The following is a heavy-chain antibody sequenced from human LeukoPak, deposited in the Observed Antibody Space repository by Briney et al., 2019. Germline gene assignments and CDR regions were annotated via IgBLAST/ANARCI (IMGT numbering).Heavy chain of an antibody. CDR1: GFTFSDYW. Sequence: PGGSLRLSCAASGFTFSDYWMTWVRQAPGMGLEWVANIKQDGSDQRYMDSVKGRFTISRDNAKNSLYLQMNSLRAEDTATYYCARDWNGRGYDTWLWGQGTLVTVSS. D-gene: IGHD5-12*01. CDR2: IKQDGSDQ. V-gene: IGHV3-7*01. CDR3: ARDWNGRGYDTWL. J-gene: IGHJ4*02.